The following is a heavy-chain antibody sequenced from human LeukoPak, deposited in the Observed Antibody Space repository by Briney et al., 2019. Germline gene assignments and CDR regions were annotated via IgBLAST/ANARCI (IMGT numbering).Heavy chain of an antibody. Sequence: GGSLRLSCAASGFTFSTYAMSWVRQAPGEGLEWVSVISGSGGRTHYADSVKGRFTISRDNSKKTLYLQMNSLRGEDTAVYYCAKVVAGRYQDYWGQGTLVSVSS. CDR1: GFTFSTYA. V-gene: IGHV3-23*01. J-gene: IGHJ4*02. CDR3: AKVVAGRYQDY. CDR2: ISGSGGRT. D-gene: IGHD6-19*01.